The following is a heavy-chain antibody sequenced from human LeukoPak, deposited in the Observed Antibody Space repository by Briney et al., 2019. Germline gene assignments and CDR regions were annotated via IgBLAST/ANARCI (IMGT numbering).Heavy chain of an antibody. D-gene: IGHD4-17*01. Sequence: GTSLRLSCVASGFRFSSFGMHWVRQAPGKGLEWVAVIYFDGTKKYYADSVKGRFTLSRDNSNNTLYLQMNSLRAEDTAVYYCAREGDGDSYFDYWGQGTLVIVSS. CDR1: GFRFSSFG. V-gene: IGHV3-33*01. CDR3: AREGDGDSYFDY. CDR2: IYFDGTKK. J-gene: IGHJ4*02.